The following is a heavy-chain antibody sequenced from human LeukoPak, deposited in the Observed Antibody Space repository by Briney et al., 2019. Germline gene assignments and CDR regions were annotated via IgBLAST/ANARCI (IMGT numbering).Heavy chain of an antibody. V-gene: IGHV4-34*01. CDR3: ARAVTMVRGVIHFDY. Sequence: SETLSLTCAVYGGSFSGYYWSWIRQPPGKGLEWIGEINHSGSTNYNPSLKSRVTISVDTSKNQFSLKLNSVTAADTAVYYCARAVTMVRGVIHFDYWGQGTLVTVSS. CDR2: INHSGST. J-gene: IGHJ4*02. CDR1: GGSFSGYY. D-gene: IGHD3-10*01.